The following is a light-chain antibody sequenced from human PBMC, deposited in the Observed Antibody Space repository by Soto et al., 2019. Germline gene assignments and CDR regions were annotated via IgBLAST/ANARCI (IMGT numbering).Light chain of an antibody. CDR1: QSISSY. V-gene: IGKV1-39*01. CDR2: AAS. Sequence: DIQMTQSPSSLSASVGDRVTITCRASQSISSYLNWYQQKPGKAPKLLIYAASSLQSGVTSRFSGSGSWTDFTLTISSLQPEDFATYYCPQSYSTPPWTLGQGTKVEIK. J-gene: IGKJ1*01. CDR3: PQSYSTPPWT.